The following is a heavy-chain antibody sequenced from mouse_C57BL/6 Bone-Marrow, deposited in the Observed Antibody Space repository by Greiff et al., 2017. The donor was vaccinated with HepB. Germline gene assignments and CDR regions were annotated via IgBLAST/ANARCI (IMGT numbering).Heavy chain of an antibody. CDR3: ARQSYYGSSPHWYFDV. CDR1: GFTFSDYG. Sequence: EVKVVESGGGLVQPGGSLKLSCAASGFTFSDYGMAWVRQAPRKGPEWVAFISNLAYSIYYADTVTGRFTISRENAKNTLYLEMSSLRSEDTAMYFCARQSYYGSSPHWYFDVWGTGTTVTVSS. CDR2: ISNLAYSI. V-gene: IGHV5-15*01. J-gene: IGHJ1*03. D-gene: IGHD1-1*01.